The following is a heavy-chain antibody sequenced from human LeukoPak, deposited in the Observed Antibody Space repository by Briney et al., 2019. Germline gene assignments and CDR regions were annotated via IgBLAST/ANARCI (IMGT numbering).Heavy chain of an antibody. CDR3: ARGRGYDSGTYNYAFSDY. Sequence: GRSLRLYCAASRFTFSNYGMHWVRQAPGKGLEWVAVIWYDGSNKYYADSVKGRFTISRDNSKNTLYLQMNSLRAEDTAVYYCARGRGYDSGTYNYAFSDYWGQGTLVTVSS. D-gene: IGHD3-22*01. CDR1: RFTFSNYG. J-gene: IGHJ4*02. CDR2: IWYDGSNK. V-gene: IGHV3-33*01.